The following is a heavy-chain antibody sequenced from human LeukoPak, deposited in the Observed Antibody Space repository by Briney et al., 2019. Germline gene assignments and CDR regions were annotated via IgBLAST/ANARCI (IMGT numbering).Heavy chain of an antibody. D-gene: IGHD1-1*01. V-gene: IGHV4-4*07. CDR2: IYTSGST. CDR1: GGSISTYY. Sequence: KPSETLSLTCTVSGGSISTYYWNWLRQPAGKGLEWIGRIYTSGSTNYNASLKSRVTLSLDTFKNQFSLKLTSVTAADTAVYYCARWITTQGTFDIWAQGTMVTVSS. CDR3: ARWITTQGTFDI. J-gene: IGHJ3*02.